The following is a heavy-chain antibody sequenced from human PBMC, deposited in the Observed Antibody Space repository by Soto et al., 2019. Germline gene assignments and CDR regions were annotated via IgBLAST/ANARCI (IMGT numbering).Heavy chain of an antibody. CDR3: AVGPASGEFDY. V-gene: IGHV1-3*04. CDR2: INTGNGNT. CDR1: GYTFTTYG. J-gene: IGHJ4*02. D-gene: IGHD3-3*01. Sequence: ASVKVSCKASGYTFTTYGMHWVRQAPGQRLEWMGWINTGNGNTEYSQKFQGRVTITRDTSASTAYMELSSLRSEDTAVYYCAVGPASGEFDYWGQGTLVTVSP.